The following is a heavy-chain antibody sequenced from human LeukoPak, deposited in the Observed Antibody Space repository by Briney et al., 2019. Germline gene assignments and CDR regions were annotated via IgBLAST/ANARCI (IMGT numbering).Heavy chain of an antibody. CDR2: ISGSGGST. CDR1: GFTFSSYA. V-gene: IGHV3-23*01. J-gene: IGHJ3*02. CDR3: AKDGGDDSSGYDAFDI. Sequence: GGSLRLTCAASGFTFSSYAMSWVRQAPGKGLEWVSAISGSGGSTYYADSVKGRFTISRDNSKNTLYLQMNSLRAEDTAVYYCAKDGGDDSSGYDAFDIWGQGTMVTVSS. D-gene: IGHD3-22*01.